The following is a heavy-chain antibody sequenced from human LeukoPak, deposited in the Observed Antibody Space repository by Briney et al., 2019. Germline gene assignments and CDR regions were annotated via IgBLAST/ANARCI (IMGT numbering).Heavy chain of an antibody. CDR1: GFTSSSHW. CDR3: ARDHVAPGLIFDS. CDR2: INQDGSDK. J-gene: IGHJ4*02. D-gene: IGHD3-16*01. V-gene: IGHV3-7*03. Sequence: GGSLRLSCAASGFTSSSHWMSWVRQSPGMGLEWVANINQDGSDKHYVDSVKGRFTISRDNAERSLYLQMNSLRAEDTAEYYCARDHVAPGLIFDSWGQGTLVTVSS.